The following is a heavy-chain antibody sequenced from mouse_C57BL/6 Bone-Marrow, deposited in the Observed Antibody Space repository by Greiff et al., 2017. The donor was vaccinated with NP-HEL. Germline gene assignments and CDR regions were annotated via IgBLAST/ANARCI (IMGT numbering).Heavy chain of an antibody. V-gene: IGHV14-4*01. Sequence: VQLQQSGAELVRPGASVKLSCTASGFNIKDDYMHWVEQRPEQGLEWIGWIDPENGDTEYASKFQGKATITADTSSNTAYLQLSSLTSEDTAVYYCTTGVITTVVPFDYWGQGTTLTVSS. D-gene: IGHD1-1*01. CDR3: TTGVITTVVPFDY. CDR1: GFNIKDDY. J-gene: IGHJ2*01. CDR2: IDPENGDT.